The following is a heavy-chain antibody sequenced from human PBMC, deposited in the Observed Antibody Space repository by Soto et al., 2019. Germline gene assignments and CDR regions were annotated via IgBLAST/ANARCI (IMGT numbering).Heavy chain of an antibody. V-gene: IGHV4-39*01. CDR1: GGSISSSSYY. CDR2: IYYSGST. CDR3: ARRVGSGWYFFGWFDP. D-gene: IGHD6-19*01. Sequence: SETLSLTCTVSGGSISSSSYYWGWIRQPPGKGLEWIGSIYYSGSTYYNPSLKSRVTISVDTSKNQFSLKLSSVTAADTAVYYCARRVGSGWYFFGWFDPWGQGTLVTVSS. J-gene: IGHJ5*02.